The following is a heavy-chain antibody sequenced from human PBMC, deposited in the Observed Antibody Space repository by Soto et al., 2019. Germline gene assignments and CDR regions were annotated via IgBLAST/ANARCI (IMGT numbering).Heavy chain of an antibody. CDR1: GFTFSSYA. V-gene: IGHV3-23*01. CDR3: AKGANDYGDYVVWGVDY. CDR2: ISGRGGST. D-gene: IGHD4-17*01. Sequence: EVQLLQYGGGLVQPGESLRLYCEASGFTFSSYAMSWVRQAPGKGLEWVSGISGRGGSTFYADSVKGRFTISRDNSKNTLYLHLNSLRAEDAAVYYCAKGANDYGDYVVWGVDYWGQGTLVTVSA. J-gene: IGHJ4*02.